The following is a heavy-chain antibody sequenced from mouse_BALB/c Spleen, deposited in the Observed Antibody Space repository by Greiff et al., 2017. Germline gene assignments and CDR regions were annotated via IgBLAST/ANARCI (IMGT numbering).Heavy chain of an antibody. J-gene: IGHJ4*01. CDR1: GYTFTSYN. V-gene: IGHV1-12*01. Sequence: VQLQQPGAELVKPGASVKMSCKASGYTFTSYNMHWVKQTPGQGLEWIGAIYPGNGDTSYNQKFKGKATLTADKSSSTAYMQLSSLTSEDSAVYYCARNYRYDRDYYAMDYWGQGTSVTVSS. CDR3: ARNYRYDRDYYAMDY. CDR2: IYPGNGDT. D-gene: IGHD2-14*01.